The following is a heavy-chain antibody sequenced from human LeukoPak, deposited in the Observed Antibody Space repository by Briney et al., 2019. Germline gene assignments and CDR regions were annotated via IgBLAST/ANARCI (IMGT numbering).Heavy chain of an antibody. CDR1: GFTFSRSW. CDR3: VRDNYYGMDV. V-gene: IGHV3-74*01. Sequence: GGSLRLSCAASGFTFSRSWMHWVRQGPGKGLVWVSRINSDGSSTRYADFVKGRFTISRDNAKNTLYLQMNSLGSEDTALYYCVRDNYYGMDVWGQGTTVTVSS. CDR2: INSDGSST. J-gene: IGHJ6*02.